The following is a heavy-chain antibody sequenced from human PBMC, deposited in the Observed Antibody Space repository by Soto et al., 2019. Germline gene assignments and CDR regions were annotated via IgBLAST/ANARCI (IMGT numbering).Heavy chain of an antibody. D-gene: IGHD6-13*01. CDR2: IWYDGSNK. J-gene: IGHJ4*02. CDR1: GFTFSSYG. Sequence: PGGSLRLSCAASGFTFSSYGMHWVRQAPGKGLEWVAVIWYDGSNKYYADSVKGRFTISRDNSKNTLYLQMNSLRAEDTAVYYCARGSYSSSWHIDYWGQGTLVTVTS. V-gene: IGHV3-33*01. CDR3: ARGSYSSSWHIDY.